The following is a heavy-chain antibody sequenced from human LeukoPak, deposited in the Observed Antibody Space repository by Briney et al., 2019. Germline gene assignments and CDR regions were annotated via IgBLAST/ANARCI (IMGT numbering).Heavy chain of an antibody. CDR2: IYYSGST. D-gene: IGHD3-10*01. CDR3: ASVLWFGENDAFDI. Sequence: SQTLSLTCTVSGGSISSYYWSWIRQPPGKGLEWIGYIYYSGSTNYNPSLKSRVTISVDTSKNQFSLKLSSVTAADTAVYYCASVLWFGENDAFDIWGQGTMVTVSS. V-gene: IGHV4-59*08. J-gene: IGHJ3*02. CDR1: GGSISSYY.